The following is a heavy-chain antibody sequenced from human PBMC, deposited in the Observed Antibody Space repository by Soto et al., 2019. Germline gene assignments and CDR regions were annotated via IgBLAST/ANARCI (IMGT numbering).Heavy chain of an antibody. CDR2: IYWNDDK. Sequence: QITLKESGPTLVKPTQPLTLTCTFSGFSLSTSGVGVGWIRQPPGKALEWVALIYWNDDKRYSPSLKSRLTITTDHSKNQVVLTMTTMDPVDTSTYYCAHRPVSFGFDYWGQGTLVTVSS. V-gene: IGHV2-5*01. CDR1: GFSLSTSGVG. CDR3: AHRPVSFGFDY. J-gene: IGHJ4*02. D-gene: IGHD3-16*01.